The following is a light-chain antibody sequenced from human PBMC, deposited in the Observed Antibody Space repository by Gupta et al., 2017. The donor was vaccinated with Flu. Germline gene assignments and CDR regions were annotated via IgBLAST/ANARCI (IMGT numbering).Light chain of an antibody. CDR1: QGIGAW. CDR3: QRTDNFPWT. Sequence: PSSVSASVGDTVTITCRASQGIGAWLAWYQQKPGKAPKLLMSAASSLESGVPTRFSGSGSGTDFTLTISRLQPEDFATYYCQRTDNFPWTFGQGTKWKSN. V-gene: IGKV1-12*01. J-gene: IGKJ1*01. CDR2: AAS.